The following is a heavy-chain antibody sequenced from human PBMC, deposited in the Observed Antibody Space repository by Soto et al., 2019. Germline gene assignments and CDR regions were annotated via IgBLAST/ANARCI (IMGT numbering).Heavy chain of an antibody. CDR2: IYYSGST. CDR3: ARRGIVGVDY. V-gene: IGHV4-39*01. D-gene: IGHD1-26*01. J-gene: IGHJ4*02. Sequence: QLQLQESGPGLVKPSETLSLTCTVSGGSISSSSYYWGWIRQPPGKGLEWIGSIYYSGSTYYNPSLKSRVTLSVDTSKNQFSLKLSSVTAADTAVYYCARRGIVGVDYWGQGTLVTVSS. CDR1: GGSISSSSYY.